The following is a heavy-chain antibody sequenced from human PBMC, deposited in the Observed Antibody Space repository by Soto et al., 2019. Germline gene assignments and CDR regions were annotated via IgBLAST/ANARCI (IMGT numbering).Heavy chain of an antibody. Sequence: GGALRLSCAASGFNFHRYWMSWVRQAPGKGLEWLATIKTDASEKKYVDSVKGRFTMSRDNAKNSVYLQMDSLRNEDTAVYYCARGSGYGAGNSVNHYIDYWGHGTLVTVSS. D-gene: IGHD3-10*01. CDR3: ARGSGYGAGNSVNHYIDY. CDR2: IKTDASEK. J-gene: IGHJ4*01. V-gene: IGHV3-7*01. CDR1: GFNFHRYW.